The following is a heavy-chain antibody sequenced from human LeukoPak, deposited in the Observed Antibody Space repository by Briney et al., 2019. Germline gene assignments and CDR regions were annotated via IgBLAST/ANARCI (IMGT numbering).Heavy chain of an antibody. V-gene: IGHV4-31*03. D-gene: IGHD3-10*01. CDR2: IYYSGST. Sequence: SQTLSLTCTVSGGSISSGGYYWSWIRQHPGNGLEWIGYIYYSGSTYYNPSLKSRVTISVDTSKNQFSLKLSSVTAADTAVYYCARDGSGSYYRDAFDIWGQGTMVTVSS. J-gene: IGHJ3*02. CDR3: ARDGSGSYYRDAFDI. CDR1: GGSISSGGYY.